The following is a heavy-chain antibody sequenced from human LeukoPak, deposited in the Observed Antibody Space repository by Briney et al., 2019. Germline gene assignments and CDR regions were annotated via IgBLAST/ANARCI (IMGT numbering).Heavy chain of an antibody. J-gene: IGHJ3*02. Sequence: PSETLSLTCTVSGGSISSYYWSWLRQPPGKGLEWIGYIYNSGSTNYNPSLKSRVTISLDTSKNQFSLRLSSVTAADTAVYYCASSDHYDSSGFGLDAFDIWGQGTMVTVSS. CDR3: ASSDHYDSSGFGLDAFDI. V-gene: IGHV4-59*08. CDR2: IYNSGST. D-gene: IGHD3-22*01. CDR1: GGSISSYY.